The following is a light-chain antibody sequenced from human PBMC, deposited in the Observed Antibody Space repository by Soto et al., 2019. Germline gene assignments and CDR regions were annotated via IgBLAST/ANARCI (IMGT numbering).Light chain of an antibody. CDR2: GAS. CDR3: QQYDNSVWT. J-gene: IGKJ1*01. CDR1: QSVSSTY. V-gene: IGKV3-20*01. Sequence: EIVLTQSPGTLSLSPGERATLSCRASQSVSSTYLAWYQQKPGQAPRLLIYGASSRATGIPDRFSGSGSGTEFTLTISRLEPEDFAVYYCQQYDNSVWTFGQGTKVDIK.